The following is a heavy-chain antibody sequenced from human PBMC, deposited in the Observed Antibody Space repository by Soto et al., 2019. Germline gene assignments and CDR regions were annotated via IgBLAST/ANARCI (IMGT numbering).Heavy chain of an antibody. D-gene: IGHD1-7*01. CDR3: ATHNWNLDP. Sequence: TSETLSLTCTVSGDSIRSTTYYWGWIRQPPGKGLEWIASIYYSGTTYYNPSLKGRVNISLDMSKNQFSLKLSSVTAADTAVYYCATHNWNLDPWGQGTLVTVSS. CDR2: IYYSGTT. V-gene: IGHV4-39*01. CDR1: GDSIRSTTYY. J-gene: IGHJ1*01.